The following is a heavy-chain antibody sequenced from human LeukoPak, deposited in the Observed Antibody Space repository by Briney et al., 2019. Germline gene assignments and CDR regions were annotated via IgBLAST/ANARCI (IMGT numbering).Heavy chain of an antibody. D-gene: IGHD2-15*01. CDR1: GFTVSSSY. CDR3: ARDLWVCSGGSCFSFDY. V-gene: IGHV3-66*01. J-gene: IGHJ4*02. CDR2: IYSSGTT. Sequence: PGGSLRLSCAASGFTVSSSYMSCVRQAPGTGLEWVSIIYSSGTTYYADSVRGRFTISRDNSRNALYLQMNSLKAEDTAVYYCARDLWVCSGGSCFSFDYWGQGTLVTVSS.